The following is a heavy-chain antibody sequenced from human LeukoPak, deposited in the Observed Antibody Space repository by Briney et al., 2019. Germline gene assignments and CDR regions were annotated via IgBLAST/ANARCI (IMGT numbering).Heavy chain of an antibody. D-gene: IGHD2-8*02. CDR2: ISGSGGST. J-gene: IGHJ5*02. V-gene: IGHV3-23*01. Sequence: PGGSLRLSCAASGFTFSSYAMSWVRQAPGKGLEWVSAISGSGGSTYYADSVKGRFTISRDSSKNTLYLQMNSLGAEDTAVYYCAKDALVGVRLWSSNWFDPWGQGTLVTVSS. CDR1: GFTFSSYA. CDR3: AKDALVGVRLWSSNWFDP.